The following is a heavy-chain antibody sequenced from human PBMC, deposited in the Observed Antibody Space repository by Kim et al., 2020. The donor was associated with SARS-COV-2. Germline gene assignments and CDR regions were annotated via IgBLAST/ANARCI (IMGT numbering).Heavy chain of an antibody. Sequence: NYAQKLQGRVTMTTDTSTSTAYMELRSLRSDDTAVYYCARDQGDSSWYSYWGQGTLVTVSS. J-gene: IGHJ4*02. D-gene: IGHD6-13*01. CDR3: ARDQGDSSWYSY. V-gene: IGHV1-18*01.